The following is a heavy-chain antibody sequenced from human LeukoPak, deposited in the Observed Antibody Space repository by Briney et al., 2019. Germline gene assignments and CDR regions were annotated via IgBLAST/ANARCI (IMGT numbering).Heavy chain of an antibody. Sequence: PSETLSLTCAVYGGSSSSYYWSWIRQPPGKGLEWIGEINHSGSTSYKPSLKSRVTISVDTSKNQFSLKLSSVTAADTAVYYCAVDSVRGVLGFDPWGQGTLVTVSS. CDR1: GGSSSSYY. J-gene: IGHJ5*02. CDR3: AVDSVRGVLGFDP. V-gene: IGHV4-34*01. CDR2: INHSGST. D-gene: IGHD3-10*01.